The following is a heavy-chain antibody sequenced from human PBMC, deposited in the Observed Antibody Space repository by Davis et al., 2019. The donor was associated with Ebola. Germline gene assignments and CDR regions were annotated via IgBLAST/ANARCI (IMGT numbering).Heavy chain of an antibody. Sequence: ASVKVSCKASGYTFTSYYMHWVRQAPGQGLEWMGIINPSGGSTSYAQKFQGRVTMTRDTSTSTVYMELSSLRSEDTAVYYCARGAYYDLTPSHPASPDYWGQGTLVTVSS. CDR1: GYTFTSYY. D-gene: IGHD3-3*01. V-gene: IGHV1-46*01. J-gene: IGHJ4*02. CDR3: ARGAYYDLTPSHPASPDY. CDR2: INPSGGST.